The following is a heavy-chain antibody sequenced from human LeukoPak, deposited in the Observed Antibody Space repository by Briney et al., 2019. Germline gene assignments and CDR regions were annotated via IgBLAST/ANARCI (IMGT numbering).Heavy chain of an antibody. Sequence: ASVKVSCKASGYTFTVYFMHWVRQAPGQGLEWMGWINPNSGGTNYAQKFQGRDTMTRDTSISTAYMELSRLRSDDTAVYYCARELNYDSSGYYFDYWGQGTLVTVSS. CDR1: GYTFTVYF. CDR3: ARELNYDSSGYYFDY. V-gene: IGHV1-2*02. D-gene: IGHD3-22*01. CDR2: INPNSGGT. J-gene: IGHJ4*02.